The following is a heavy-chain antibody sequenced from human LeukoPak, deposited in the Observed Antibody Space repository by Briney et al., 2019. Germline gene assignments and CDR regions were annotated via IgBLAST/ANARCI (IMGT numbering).Heavy chain of an antibody. D-gene: IGHD3-22*01. CDR1: GFTFSNYA. V-gene: IGHV3-23*01. Sequence: GGSLRLSCAASGFTFSNYAMSWVRQAPGKGLEWVSGISGGGTNTHYADSVKGRFTISRGNSKNTLHLQMNSLGGEDTGVYHCARHSSGNLQPFDSWGQGTLVSVSS. CDR2: ISGGGTNT. CDR3: ARHSSGNLQPFDS. J-gene: IGHJ4*02.